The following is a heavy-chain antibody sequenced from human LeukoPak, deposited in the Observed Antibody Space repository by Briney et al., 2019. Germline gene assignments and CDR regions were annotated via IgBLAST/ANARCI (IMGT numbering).Heavy chain of an antibody. Sequence: PSETLTLTCSASGGSISRHSWSWIRQPPGKGLEWIGYIINTGSTNYNSSLENRVTISVDASKNQFSLKLISVTAADAAVYYCARAGGIPGSALDLDHWGQGTLVTVSS. J-gene: IGHJ4*02. V-gene: IGHV4-59*11. CDR3: ARAGGIPGSALDLDH. D-gene: IGHD3-10*01. CDR1: GGSISRHS. CDR2: IINTGST.